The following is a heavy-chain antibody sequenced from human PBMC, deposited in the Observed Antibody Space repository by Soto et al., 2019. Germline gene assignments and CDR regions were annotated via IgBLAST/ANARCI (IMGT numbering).Heavy chain of an antibody. CDR2: MYNTGST. Sequence: QVQLQESGPGLVKPSETLSLTCTVSGGSISGYYWSWIRQPPGKGLEWIGYMYNTGSTVYNPSFNSSGTVSVDGSKSQFSLELNCLTAADPAVYYCARDLWGYCGTDCYPLDVWGPGTTVTVSS. J-gene: IGHJ6*02. CDR1: GGSISGYY. D-gene: IGHD2-21*02. V-gene: IGHV4-59*01. CDR3: ARDLWGYCGTDCYPLDV.